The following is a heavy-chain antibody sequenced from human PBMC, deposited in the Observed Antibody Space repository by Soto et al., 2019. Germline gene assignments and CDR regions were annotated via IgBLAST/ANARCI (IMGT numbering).Heavy chain of an antibody. J-gene: IGHJ4*02. CDR1: GFTFSTYA. D-gene: IGHD2-15*01. CDR3: ARGKWAGAATPIEY. V-gene: IGHV3-23*01. CDR2: ISGSGDST. Sequence: PGGSLRLSCAASGFTFSTYAMNWVRQAPGKGLEWVSGISGSGDSTYYADSVKGRFTVSRDNSKNTLSLQMNSLRAEDTAVYYCARGKWAGAATPIEYWGQGTLVTVSS.